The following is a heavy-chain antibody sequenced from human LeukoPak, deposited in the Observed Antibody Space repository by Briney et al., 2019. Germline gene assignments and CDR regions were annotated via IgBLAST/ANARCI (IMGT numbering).Heavy chain of an antibody. CDR3: ATHELRLTYYYYYGMDV. D-gene: IGHD4-17*01. J-gene: IGHJ6*01. Sequence: SETLSLTCTVSGGSISSYYWTWIRQPPGKGLEWIGYIYYSGSTNYNPSLKSRVTISVDTSKNQFSLKLSSVTAADTAVYYCATHELRLTYYYYYGMDVWFQAPTDNVCS. CDR2: IYYSGST. CDR1: GGSISSYY. V-gene: IGHV4-59*08.